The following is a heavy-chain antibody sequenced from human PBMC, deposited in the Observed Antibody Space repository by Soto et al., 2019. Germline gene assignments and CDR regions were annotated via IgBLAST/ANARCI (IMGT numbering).Heavy chain of an antibody. D-gene: IGHD3-10*01. CDR2: IYYSGST. CDR1: GGSISGYY. CDR3: ARDGYGSGDDAFDI. Sequence: SETLSLTCSVSGGSISGYYWNWVRQPPGKGLEFIGYIYYSGSTNYNPSLKSRVTISVDTSKNQFSLKLSSVTAADTAVYYCARDGYGSGDDAFDIWGQGTMVTVSS. J-gene: IGHJ3*02. V-gene: IGHV4-59*01.